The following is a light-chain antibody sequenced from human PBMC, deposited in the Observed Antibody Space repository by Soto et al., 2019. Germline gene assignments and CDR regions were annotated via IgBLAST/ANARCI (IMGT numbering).Light chain of an antibody. V-gene: IGLV1-44*01. CDR2: TDN. CDR1: SSNIGSNS. J-gene: IGLJ1*01. Sequence: QPVLTQPPSVSGTPGQSVTISCSGGSSNIGSNSVNWYQQLPGTAPKLLIFTDNQRPPGVPDRFSGSKSGTSASLAISGLQPQDEADHYCAAWDNSLNVYVFGTGTKVTVL. CDR3: AAWDNSLNVYV.